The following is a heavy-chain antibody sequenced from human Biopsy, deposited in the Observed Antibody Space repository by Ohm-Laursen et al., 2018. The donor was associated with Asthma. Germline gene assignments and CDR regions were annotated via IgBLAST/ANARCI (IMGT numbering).Heavy chain of an antibody. D-gene: IGHD1-26*01. J-gene: IGHJ6*02. Sequence: PGTLSLTCAVYGGSFSSNYWSWIRQTPGKGLEWLGDTHPSGKTHSNPALRRRPTLSEDTSKNQFPLRLTSVTAADSAVYYCARGSSSRLSQWELLVSGGKRAHSYYGMDVWGQGTTVTVS. CDR3: ARGSSSRLSQWELLVSGGKRAHSYYGMDV. V-gene: IGHV4-34*01. CDR1: GGSFSSNY. CDR2: THPSGKT.